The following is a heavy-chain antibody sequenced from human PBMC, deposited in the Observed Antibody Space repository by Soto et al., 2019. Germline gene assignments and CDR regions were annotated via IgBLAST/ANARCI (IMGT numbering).Heavy chain of an antibody. Sequence: QVQLVESGGGVVQPVRSLRLSCAASGFTFSSYGMHWVRQAPGKGLEWVAVIWYDGSNKYYADSVKGRLTISRDNSKNTLYLQMNSLRAEVTAVYYCARAIAGRSSWYLGYWGQGTLVTVSS. CDR3: ARAIAGRSSWYLGY. CDR1: GFTFSSYG. V-gene: IGHV3-33*01. CDR2: IWYDGSNK. J-gene: IGHJ4*02. D-gene: IGHD6-13*01.